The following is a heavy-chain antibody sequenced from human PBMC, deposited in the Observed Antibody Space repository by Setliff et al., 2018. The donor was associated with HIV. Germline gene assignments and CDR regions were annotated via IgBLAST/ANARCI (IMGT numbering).Heavy chain of an antibody. CDR1: GFTFSRYW. Sequence: GGSLRLSCVASGFTFSRYWMTWVRQAPGKGLEWVSSISGSGHRTYYADSVKGRFTISRDNSKNTLFLQMNSLRVEDTAVYFSAKDYYYEPSGSPTGDYFDNWGQGTLVTVSS. D-gene: IGHD3-22*01. CDR3: AKDYYYEPSGSPTGDYFDN. V-gene: IGHV3-23*01. CDR2: ISGSGHRT. J-gene: IGHJ4*02.